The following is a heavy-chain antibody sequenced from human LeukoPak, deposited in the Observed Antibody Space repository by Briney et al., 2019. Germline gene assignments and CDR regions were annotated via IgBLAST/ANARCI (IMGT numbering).Heavy chain of an antibody. D-gene: IGHD2-2*01. CDR2: ISSSSSTI. Sequence: GGSLRLSCAASGFTFSSYSMNWVRQAPGKGLEWVSYISSSSSTIYYADSVKGRFTISRDNAKNSLYLQMNSLRAEDTAVYYCAKDRGDIVVVPAATTGVYNAFDIWGQGTMVTVSS. J-gene: IGHJ3*02. V-gene: IGHV3-48*04. CDR3: AKDRGDIVVVPAATTGVYNAFDI. CDR1: GFTFSSYS.